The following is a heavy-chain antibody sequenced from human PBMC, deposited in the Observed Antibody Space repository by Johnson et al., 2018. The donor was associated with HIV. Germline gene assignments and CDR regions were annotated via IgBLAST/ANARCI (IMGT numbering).Heavy chain of an antibody. V-gene: IGHV3-15*01. Sequence: VLLVESGGGLVKPGGSLRLSCAASGLTFTNAWMNWVRQAPGKGLEWAGRIKRKTDGGTTDYAAPVKGRFTISRDDSKNTLYLQMNSLKTEDTAVYYCARASSIAARGADAFDIWGQGTMVTVSS. CDR1: GLTFTNAW. CDR3: ARASSIAARGADAFDI. J-gene: IGHJ3*02. D-gene: IGHD6-6*01. CDR2: IKRKTDGGTT.